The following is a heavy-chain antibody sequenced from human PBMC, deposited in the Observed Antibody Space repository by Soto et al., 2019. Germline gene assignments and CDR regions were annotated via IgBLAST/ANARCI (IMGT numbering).Heavy chain of an antibody. CDR3: ARGGEPIDY. J-gene: IGHJ4*02. Sequence: QVQLVQSGAEEKKPGASVKVSCKASGYTFTSYAMHWVRQAPGQRLEWMGWPNAGNGNTKYSQKFQGRVTITRDTSASTAYMELSGLRSEDTAVYYCARGGEPIDYWGQGNLVTVSS. CDR1: GYTFTSYA. D-gene: IGHD2-21*01. CDR2: PNAGNGNT. V-gene: IGHV1-3*05.